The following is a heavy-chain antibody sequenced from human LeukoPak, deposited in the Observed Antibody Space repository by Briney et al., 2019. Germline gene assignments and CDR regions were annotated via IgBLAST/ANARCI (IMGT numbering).Heavy chain of an antibody. CDR1: GFTLSNYW. CDR3: VRDGLGTSPYDC. J-gene: IGHJ4*02. Sequence: GGSLRLSCEASGFTLSNYWMNWVRQAPGKGLVWVSHINSDGSNIKYADSVKGRFTISRDNAKNTLYLQMNSLRVEDTAVYYCVRDGLGTSPYDCWGQGSLVTVSS. CDR2: INSDGSNI. D-gene: IGHD7-27*01. V-gene: IGHV3-74*01.